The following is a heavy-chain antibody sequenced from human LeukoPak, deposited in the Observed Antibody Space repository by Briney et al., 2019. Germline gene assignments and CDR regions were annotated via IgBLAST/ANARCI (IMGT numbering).Heavy chain of an antibody. CDR3: ARGVGGTYYLDY. CDR1: GGSVSSGDYY. Sequence: SETLSLTCTVSGGSVSSGDYYWSWIRQPPGKGLEWIGSVYHSGETYYNPSLNSRVTISVDRSKNQVSLNLNSVTAADTAVYYCARGVGGTYYLDYWGQGTLVTVSS. V-gene: IGHV4-30-2*01. CDR2: VYHSGET. J-gene: IGHJ4*02. D-gene: IGHD1-26*01.